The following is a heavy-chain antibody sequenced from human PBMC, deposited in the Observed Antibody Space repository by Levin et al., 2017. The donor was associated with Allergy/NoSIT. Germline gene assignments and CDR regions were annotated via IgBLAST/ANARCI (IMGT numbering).Heavy chain of an antibody. CDR1: GYTFTDHY. Sequence: ASVKVSCEAAGYTFTDHYMHWVRQAPGQGLEWMGWVNCNSGDTHYAQKFQDRVTMTRDTSITTAFIEVSSLRFDDTALYFCSRNDYGDYVQNFDYWGQGTLVTVSS. CDR2: VNCNSGDT. V-gene: IGHV1-2*02. CDR3: SRNDYGDYVQNFDY. D-gene: IGHD4-17*01. J-gene: IGHJ4*02.